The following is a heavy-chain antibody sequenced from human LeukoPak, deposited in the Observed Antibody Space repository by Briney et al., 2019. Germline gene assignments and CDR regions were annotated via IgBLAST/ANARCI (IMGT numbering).Heavy chain of an antibody. Sequence: PSETLSLTCTVSGGSISSSSYYWGWFRQPPGKGLEWIGSIYYSGTTYYNPSLKSRVTISVDTSKNQFSLKLSSVTAADTAVYYCARERSTTINTYYFDSWGQGTLVTVSS. V-gene: IGHV4-39*02. CDR3: ARERSTTINTYYFDS. CDR1: GGSISSSSYY. D-gene: IGHD4-11*01. CDR2: IYYSGTT. J-gene: IGHJ4*02.